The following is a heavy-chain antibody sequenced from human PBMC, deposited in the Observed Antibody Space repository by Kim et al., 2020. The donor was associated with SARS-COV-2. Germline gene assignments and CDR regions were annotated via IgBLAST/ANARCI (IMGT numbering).Heavy chain of an antibody. CDR3: TTDRDGSGWSGAFDI. Sequence: APVKGRFTISRDDSKNTLYLQMNSLKTEDTAVYYCTTDRDGSGWSGAFDIWGQGTMVTVSS. J-gene: IGHJ3*02. V-gene: IGHV3-15*01. D-gene: IGHD6-19*01.